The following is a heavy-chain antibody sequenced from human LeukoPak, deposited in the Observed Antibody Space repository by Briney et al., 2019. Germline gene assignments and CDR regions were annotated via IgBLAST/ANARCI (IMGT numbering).Heavy chain of an antibody. D-gene: IGHD3-22*01. J-gene: IGHJ3*02. CDR2: INPNSGGT. Sequence: ASVKVSCKASGYTFTGYYMHWVRQAPGQGLEWMGWINPNSGGTNYAQKFQGRVTMTRDKSIRTAYMELSSLRSEDTAVYYCADSSEGASDAFDIWGQGTMVTVSS. CDR3: ADSSEGASDAFDI. CDR1: GYTFTGYY. V-gene: IGHV1-2*02.